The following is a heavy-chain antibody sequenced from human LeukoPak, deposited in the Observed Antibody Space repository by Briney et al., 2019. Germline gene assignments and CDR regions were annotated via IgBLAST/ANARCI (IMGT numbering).Heavy chain of an antibody. V-gene: IGHV1-69*04. CDR1: GYTFNSYA. J-gene: IGHJ5*02. CDR3: ARDGSIAAPINWFDP. CDR2: IIPILGIA. Sequence: SVKVSCKASGYTFNSYAISWVRQAPGQGLEWMGRIIPILGIANYAQKFQGRVTITADKSTSTVYMELSSLRSEDTAVYCCARDGSIAAPINWFDPWGQGTLVTVSS. D-gene: IGHD6-6*01.